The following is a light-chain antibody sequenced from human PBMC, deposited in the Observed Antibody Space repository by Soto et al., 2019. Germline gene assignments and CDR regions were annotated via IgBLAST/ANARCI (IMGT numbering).Light chain of an antibody. Sequence: EIVMTQSPATLPVSPGESVTLSCRASQSVSSYVAWYQQKPGQAPRLLIYDVSKKATGDPAKFSGSGSGTEFSLTISSLQSEDCAVYYCQQYDNWPPRLTFGGGTKVEIK. J-gene: IGKJ4*01. CDR2: DVS. CDR3: QQYDNWPPRLT. CDR1: QSVSSY. V-gene: IGKV3D-15*01.